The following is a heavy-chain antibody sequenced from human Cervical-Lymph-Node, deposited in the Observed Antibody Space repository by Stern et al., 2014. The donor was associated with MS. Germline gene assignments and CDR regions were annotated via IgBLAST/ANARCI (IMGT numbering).Heavy chain of an antibody. V-gene: IGHV4-31*03. CDR2: IYYSGAT. D-gene: IGHD1-26*01. CDR3: ASRWSGTYYGQNWFDP. J-gene: IGHJ5*02. CDR1: GDSISSGGHY. Sequence: QLQLQESGPGLVKPSQTLSLICNVSGDSISSGGHYWSWIRQHPGKGLEWIGYIYYSGATFYNPSLKSRVTISLDTSKNQFSLKLSSVTAADTAIYYCASRWSGTYYGQNWFDPWGQGILVTVSS.